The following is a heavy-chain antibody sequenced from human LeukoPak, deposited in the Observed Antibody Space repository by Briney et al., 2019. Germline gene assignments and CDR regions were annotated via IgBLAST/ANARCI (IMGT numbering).Heavy chain of an antibody. CDR3: AVPRIGNYYGMDV. D-gene: IGHD3-10*01. CDR2: ISYDGSNK. J-gene: IGHJ6*02. CDR1: GFTFSSYA. Sequence: PGRSLRLSCAASGFTFSSYAMHWVRQAPGKGLEWVAVISYDGSNKYYADSVKGRFTISRDNSKNTLYLQMNSLRAEDTAVYYCAVPRIGNYYGMDVWGQGTTVTVSS. V-gene: IGHV3-30-3*01.